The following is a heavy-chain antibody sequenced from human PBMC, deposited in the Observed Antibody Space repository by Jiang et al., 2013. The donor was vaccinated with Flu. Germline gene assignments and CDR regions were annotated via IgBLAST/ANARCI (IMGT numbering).Heavy chain of an antibody. V-gene: IGHV4-34*01. J-gene: IGHJ4*02. CDR2: INHSGST. D-gene: IGHD6-13*01. Sequence: LLKPSETLSLTCAVYGGSFSGYYWSWIRQPPGKGLEWIGEINHSGSTNYNPSLKSRVTISVDTSKNQFSLKLSSVTAADTAVYYCASYSSWYGPPFDYWGQGPWSPSPQ. CDR1: GGSFSGYY. CDR3: ASYSSWYGPPFDY.